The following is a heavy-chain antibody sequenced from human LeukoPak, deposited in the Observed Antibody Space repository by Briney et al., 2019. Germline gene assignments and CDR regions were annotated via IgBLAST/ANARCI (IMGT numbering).Heavy chain of an antibody. CDR3: AGAISKGAGIDS. Sequence: PGGSLRLSCAASGFTFSSYGMHWVRQAPGKGLEWVAVIWHDGSRTHYADSLKGRFTISRDNSKDTAFLQMNSLTVEDTATYYCAGAISKGAGIDSWGQGTLVTVSS. D-gene: IGHD1-26*01. J-gene: IGHJ4*02. CDR2: IWHDGSRT. CDR1: GFTFSSYG. V-gene: IGHV3-33*03.